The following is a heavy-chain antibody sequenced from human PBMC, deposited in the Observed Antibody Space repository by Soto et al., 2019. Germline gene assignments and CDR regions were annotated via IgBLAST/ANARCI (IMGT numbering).Heavy chain of an antibody. CDR2: TYYSGST. D-gene: IGHD3-10*02. CDR3: ATVHGETAMLQYEFGY. Sequence: TPGKGREWIGYTYYSGSTNYNPSLKSRVTISIDTSKNQFSPKPSSVTAADTAVYYCATVHGETAMLQYEFGYWGEGILVSVYS. V-gene: IGHV4-59*01. J-gene: IGHJ4*02.